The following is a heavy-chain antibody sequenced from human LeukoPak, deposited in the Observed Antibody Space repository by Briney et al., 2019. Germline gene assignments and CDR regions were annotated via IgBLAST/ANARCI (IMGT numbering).Heavy chain of an antibody. V-gene: IGHV3-21*01. CDR3: ASIRVLLWFGDDDY. CDR2: ISSSSSYI. D-gene: IGHD3-10*01. J-gene: IGHJ4*02. CDR1: GFTFSSYS. Sequence: PGGSLRLSCAASGFTFSSYSMNWVRQAPGKGLEWVSSISSSSSYIYYADSVKGRFTISRDNAKNSLYLQMNSLRAEDTAVYYCASIRVLLWFGDDDYWGQGTLVTVSS.